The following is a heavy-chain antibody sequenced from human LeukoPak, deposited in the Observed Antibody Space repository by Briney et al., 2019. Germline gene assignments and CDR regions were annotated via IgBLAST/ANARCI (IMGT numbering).Heavy chain of an antibody. Sequence: GGSLRLSCAASGFTFSSYAMDWVRQAPGKGLEWVSIISGSGGNLYHADSVKGRFTISRDNSDNTLYLQMHSLRAEDTAVYFCARGVGARGYSSSNYWGQGTLVTVSS. J-gene: IGHJ4*02. D-gene: IGHD5-18*01. V-gene: IGHV3-23*01. CDR1: GFTFSSYA. CDR3: ARGVGARGYSSSNY. CDR2: ISGSGGNL.